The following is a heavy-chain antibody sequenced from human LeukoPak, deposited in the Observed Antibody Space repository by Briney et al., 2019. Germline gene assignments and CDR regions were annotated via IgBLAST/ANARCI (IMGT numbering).Heavy chain of an antibody. V-gene: IGHV3-7*04. J-gene: IGHJ4*02. CDR1: GFPFSSHW. CDR2: IKQDGSKK. Sequence: GGSLRLSCVASGFPFSSHWMTWVRQAPGKGLEWVANIKQDGSKKSYVDSVKGRFTISRDNAKNSLYLQMNSLRAEDTAIYYCTRVGYIDEGIDYWGQGTLVTVSS. CDR3: TRVGYIDEGIDY. D-gene: IGHD5-24*01.